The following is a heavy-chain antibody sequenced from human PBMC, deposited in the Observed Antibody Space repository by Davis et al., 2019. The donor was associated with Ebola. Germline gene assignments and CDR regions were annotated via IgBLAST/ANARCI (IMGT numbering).Heavy chain of an antibody. CDR1: GYTFTSYA. CDR2: INAGNGNT. V-gene: IGHV1-3*01. CDR3: ARDHPLAYQFDY. Sequence: ASVKVSCKASGYTFTSYAMHWVRQAPGQRLEWMGWINAGNGNTKYSQKFQGRVTITRDTSASTAYMELSSLRSEDTAVYYCARDHPLAYQFDYWGQGTLVTVSS. J-gene: IGHJ4*02. D-gene: IGHD6-13*01.